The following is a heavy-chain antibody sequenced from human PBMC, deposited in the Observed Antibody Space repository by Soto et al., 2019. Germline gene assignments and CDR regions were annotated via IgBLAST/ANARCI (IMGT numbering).Heavy chain of an antibody. V-gene: IGHV3-23*01. Sequence: EVQLLESGGGLVQPGGSLRLSCAASGFTFSRYAMSWVRQAPGKGLEWVSAISGSGGSTYYADSVKGRFTISRDNSKNTLFLQMNSLRAEDTAVYYCAIKVAGSEPFQHWGQGTLVTVSS. D-gene: IGHD6-19*01. CDR3: AIKVAGSEPFQH. J-gene: IGHJ1*01. CDR1: GFTFSRYA. CDR2: ISGSGGST.